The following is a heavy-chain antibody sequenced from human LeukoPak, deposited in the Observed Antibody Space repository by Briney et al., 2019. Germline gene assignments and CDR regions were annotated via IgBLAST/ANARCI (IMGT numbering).Heavy chain of an antibody. CDR3: AIRGEGDPFDY. CDR2: VSGSGGST. CDR1: GFTFSSFA. V-gene: IGHV3-23*01. D-gene: IGHD3-10*01. Sequence: GESLRLSCSTSGFTFSSFAMSWVRQAPGKGLEWVSSVSGSGGSTHYADSVKGRFTISRDNSKNTLYLQMNSLRAEDTALYYCAIRGEGDPFDYWGQGTLVTVSS. J-gene: IGHJ4*02.